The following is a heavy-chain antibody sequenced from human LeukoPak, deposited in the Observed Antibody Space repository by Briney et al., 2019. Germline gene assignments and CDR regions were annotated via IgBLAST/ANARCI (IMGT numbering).Heavy chain of an antibody. V-gene: IGHV1-69*13. CDR3: AEDLEYSSSSNAFDI. Sequence: GASVKVSCKASGGTFSSYAISWVRQAPGQGLEWMGGIIPIFGTANYAQKFQGRVTITADESTSTAYMELSSLRSEDTAVYYCAEDLEYSSSSNAFDIWGQGTMVTVSS. CDR1: GGTFSSYA. J-gene: IGHJ3*02. D-gene: IGHD6-6*01. CDR2: IIPIFGTA.